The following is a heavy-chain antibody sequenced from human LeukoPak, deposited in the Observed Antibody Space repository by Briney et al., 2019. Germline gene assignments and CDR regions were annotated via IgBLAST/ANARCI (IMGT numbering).Heavy chain of an antibody. Sequence: ASVKVSCKASGYTLTGYYMHWVRQAPGQGLEWMGWINPNSGGTNYAQKFQGRVTMTRDTSISTAYMELSRLRSDDTAVYYCARAKDGSGRGLYYFDYWGQGTLVTVSS. CDR2: INPNSGGT. J-gene: IGHJ4*02. CDR3: ARAKDGSGRGLYYFDY. V-gene: IGHV1-2*02. CDR1: GYTLTGYY. D-gene: IGHD3-10*01.